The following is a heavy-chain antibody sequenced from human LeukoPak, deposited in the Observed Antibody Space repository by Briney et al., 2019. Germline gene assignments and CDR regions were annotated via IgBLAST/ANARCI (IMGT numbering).Heavy chain of an antibody. V-gene: IGHV1-69*13. CDR1: GGTFSRYA. D-gene: IGHD2-2*01. CDR3: ARDHCSSTSCYYLTDPPFDP. CDR2: IIPIFGTA. Sequence: ASVKVSCKASGGTFSRYAISWVRQAPGQGLEWMGGIIPIFGTANYAQKFQGRVTITADESTSTAYMELSSLRSEDTAVYYCARDHCSSTSCYYLTDPPFDPWGQGTLVTVSS. J-gene: IGHJ5*02.